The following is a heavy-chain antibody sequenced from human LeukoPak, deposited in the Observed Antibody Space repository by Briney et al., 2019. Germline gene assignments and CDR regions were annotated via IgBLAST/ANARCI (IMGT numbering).Heavy chain of an antibody. CDR1: VYTFTSYG. J-gene: IGHJ4*02. CDR2: ISAYNGNT. D-gene: IGHD3-10*01. V-gene: IGHV1-18*01. Sequence: ASVKVSCKASVYTFTSYGISWVGQAPGKGLEWMGWISAYNGNTNYAQKLQGRVTMTTDTSTSTAYMELRSLRSDDTAVYYCAREPLMVRGVPPDYWGQGTLVTVSS. CDR3: AREPLMVRGVPPDY.